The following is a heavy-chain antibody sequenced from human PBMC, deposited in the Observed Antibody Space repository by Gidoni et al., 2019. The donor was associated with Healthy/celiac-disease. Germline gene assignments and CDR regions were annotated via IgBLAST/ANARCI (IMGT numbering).Heavy chain of an antibody. CDR3: ARDVTVGSLDY. CDR2: ISSNGGST. D-gene: IGHD4-17*01. V-gene: IGHV3-64*01. J-gene: IGHJ4*02. CDR1: GFTFSSYA. Sequence: EVQLVESGGGLVQPGGSLRLSCAASGFTFSSYAMHWVRQAPGKGLEYVSAISSNGGSTYYANSVKGRFTISRDNSKNTLYLQMGSLRAEDMAVYYCARDVTVGSLDYWGQGTLVTVSS.